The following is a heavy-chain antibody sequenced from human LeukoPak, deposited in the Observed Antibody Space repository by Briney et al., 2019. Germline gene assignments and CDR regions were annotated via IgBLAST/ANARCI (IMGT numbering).Heavy chain of an antibody. D-gene: IGHD6-19*01. CDR3: ARVSGWYWFDN. CDR1: GFTCSSYA. Sequence: GGSLRLSCAASGFTCSSYAMHWVRQAPGTGLEYVSAISSDGRITYYANSVKGRSTISRDNSKNTLYLQMGSLRAEDMAVYYCARVSGWYWFDNWGQGTLVTVSS. J-gene: IGHJ4*02. CDR2: ISSDGRIT. V-gene: IGHV3-64*01.